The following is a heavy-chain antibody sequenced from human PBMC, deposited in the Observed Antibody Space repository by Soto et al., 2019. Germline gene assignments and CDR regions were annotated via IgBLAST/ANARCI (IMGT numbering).Heavy chain of an antibody. CDR2: ISSSSSYI. CDR1: GFTFSSYS. CDR3: ARDHGLSSSAFDI. Sequence: GGSLRLSCAASGFTFSSYSMNWVRQAPGKGLEWVSSISSSSSYIYYADSVKGRFTISRDNAKNSLYLQMNSLRAEDTAVYYCARDHGLSSSAFDIWXQGXMVXVSS. J-gene: IGHJ3*02. D-gene: IGHD6-6*01. V-gene: IGHV3-21*01.